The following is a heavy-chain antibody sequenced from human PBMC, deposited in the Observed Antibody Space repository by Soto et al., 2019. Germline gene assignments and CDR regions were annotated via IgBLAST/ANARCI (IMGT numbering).Heavy chain of an antibody. CDR1: GGSISSGDYY. D-gene: IGHD3-10*01. CDR3: AREGRAYGSGSYVLDY. CDR2: IYYIGSK. V-gene: IGHV4-30-4*01. J-gene: IGHJ4*02. Sequence: SETLSLTGTVSGGSISSGDYYWSWIRQPPGKGLEWIGYIYYIGSKYYNPSLKSRVTISVDTSKNQFYLKLSSVTAADTAVYYCAREGRAYGSGSYVLDYFGQGTLVTFSS.